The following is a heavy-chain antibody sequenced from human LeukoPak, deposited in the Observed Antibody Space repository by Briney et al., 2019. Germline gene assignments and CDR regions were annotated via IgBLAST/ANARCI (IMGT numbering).Heavy chain of an antibody. V-gene: IGHV4-59*08. CDR3: ARLYCSGGSCYVGHFDY. J-gene: IGHJ4*02. D-gene: IGHD2-15*01. CDR2: IYYSGST. CDR1: GGSISSSY. Sequence: SETLSLTCTVSGGSISSSYWNWIRQPPGKGLEWIGYIYYSGSTNYNPSLKSRVTISVDTSKNQFSLKLSSVTAADTAVYYCARLYCSGGSCYVGHFDYWGQGALVAVSS.